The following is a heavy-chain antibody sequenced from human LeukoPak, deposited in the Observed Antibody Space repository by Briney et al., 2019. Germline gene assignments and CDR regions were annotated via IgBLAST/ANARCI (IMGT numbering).Heavy chain of an antibody. CDR2: INSDGSST. J-gene: IGHJ4*02. Sequence: GGSLRLSCAASGFTFSSYWMHWVRQAPGKGLVWVSRINSDGSSTSYADSVKGRFTISRDSAKNTLYLQMNSLRAEDTAVYYCARAKVYFDWLLPDYWGQGTLVTVSS. D-gene: IGHD3-9*01. CDR1: GFTFSSYW. CDR3: ARAKVYFDWLLPDY. V-gene: IGHV3-74*01.